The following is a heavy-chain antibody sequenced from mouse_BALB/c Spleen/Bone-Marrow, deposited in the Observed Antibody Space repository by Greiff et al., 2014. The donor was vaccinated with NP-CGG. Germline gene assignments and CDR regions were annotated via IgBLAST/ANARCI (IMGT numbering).Heavy chain of an antibody. Sequence: QVQLQQSGPGLVAPSQSLSITCTVSGFSLTDYGVSWIRQPPGKGLEWLGVIWGAGITYYNSALKSRLSISKDNSKSQVFLKMNSLQTDYTAMYYCAKLTWDEGDYWGQGTTLTVSS. CDR1: GFSLTDYG. J-gene: IGHJ2*01. D-gene: IGHD4-1*01. CDR3: AKLTWDEGDY. V-gene: IGHV2-6-5*01. CDR2: IWGAGIT.